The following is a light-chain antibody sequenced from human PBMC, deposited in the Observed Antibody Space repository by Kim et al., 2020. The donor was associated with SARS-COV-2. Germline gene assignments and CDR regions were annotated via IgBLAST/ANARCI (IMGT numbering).Light chain of an antibody. CDR1: SSNIEAGYD. CDR3: QSYDSGLSGWV. J-gene: IGLJ2*01. Sequence: ISCHGSSSNIEAGYDVPWYQQLPETATKPLIYVNNIRPSGVPDRFPGSKSGTSASLAITVLQAEAEADYDCQSYDSGLSGWVFGGGTKLTVL. V-gene: IGLV1-40*01. CDR2: VNN.